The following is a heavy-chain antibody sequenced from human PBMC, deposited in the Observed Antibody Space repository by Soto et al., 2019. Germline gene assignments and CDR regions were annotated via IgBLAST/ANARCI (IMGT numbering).Heavy chain of an antibody. CDR2: IYYSGST. Sequence: PETLSLTCTVSGGSIGSYYGSWIRQPPGKGLEWIGYIYYSGSTNYNPSLKSRVTISVDTSKNQFSLKLSSVTAADTAVYYCARQLRSKYYYYMDVWGKGTTVTVSS. D-gene: IGHD5-12*01. CDR3: ARQLRSKYYYYMDV. J-gene: IGHJ6*03. V-gene: IGHV4-59*01. CDR1: GGSIGSYY.